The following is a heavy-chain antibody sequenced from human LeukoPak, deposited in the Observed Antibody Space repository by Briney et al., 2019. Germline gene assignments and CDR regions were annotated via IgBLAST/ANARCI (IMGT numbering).Heavy chain of an antibody. CDR3: ARDLYQLLWNWFDP. V-gene: IGHV4-4*07. J-gene: IGHJ5*02. CDR2: IYTSGST. Sequence: WETLSLTCTVSGGSISSYHWSWIRQPAGKGLEWIGRIYTSGSTNYNPSLKSRVTMSVDTSKNQFSLKLSSVTAADTAVYYCARDLYQLLWNWFDPWGQGTLVTVSS. CDR1: GGSISSYH. D-gene: IGHD2-2*01.